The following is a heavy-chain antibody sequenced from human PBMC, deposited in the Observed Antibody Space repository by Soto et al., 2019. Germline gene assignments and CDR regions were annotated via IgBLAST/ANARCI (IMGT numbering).Heavy chain of an antibody. J-gene: IGHJ2*01. D-gene: IGHD3-16*01. CDR1: GGSISSGDYY. V-gene: IGHV4-30-4*01. CDR2: IYDSGST. Sequence: QVQLQESCPGLVQPSQTLSLNCTVSGGSISSGDYYWSWSRQPPGKGLEWIGYIYDSGSTYYNPSLNSRVTISVDTSKNQFSLKLSSVTAADTDVYYCARWVVPVIYVRALVSWYFDRWGRGTMVTVSS. CDR3: ARWVVPVIYVRALVSWYFDR.